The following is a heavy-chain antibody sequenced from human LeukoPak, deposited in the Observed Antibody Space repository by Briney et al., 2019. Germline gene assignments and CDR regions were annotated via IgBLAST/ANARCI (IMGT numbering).Heavy chain of an antibody. CDR1: GGPISICY. V-gene: IGHV4-59*01. Sequence: PSQTLSLTYTVSGGPISICYWRCTRQPPGKGLEWIGYNYYSGSTNYHTSLKSRIPISVDPSKNQFSLKLSSVTAADTAVYYCARGCPITMVRGVIQNYFDYWGQGTLVTVSS. CDR3: ARGCPITMVRGVIQNYFDY. D-gene: IGHD3-10*01. J-gene: IGHJ4*02. CDR2: NYYSGST.